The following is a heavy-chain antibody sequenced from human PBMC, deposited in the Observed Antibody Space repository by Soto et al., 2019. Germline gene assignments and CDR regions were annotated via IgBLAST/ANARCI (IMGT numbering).Heavy chain of an antibody. V-gene: IGHV5-51*01. CDR1: GYRFTSYW. D-gene: IGHD3-22*01. CDR2: IFPSDSDT. Sequence: GESLKISCRTSGYRFTSYWIAWVRQMPCKGLEWMGIIFPSDSDTRYSPSFQGQVTISADRSTSTVFLQWARLKASDTAVYFCARKDKSGYFNWFDPWGQGTLVTVSS. CDR3: ARKDKSGYFNWFDP. J-gene: IGHJ5*02.